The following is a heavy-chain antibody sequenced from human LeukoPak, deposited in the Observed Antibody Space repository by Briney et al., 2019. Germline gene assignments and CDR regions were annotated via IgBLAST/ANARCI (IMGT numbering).Heavy chain of an antibody. CDR1: GGSFSGYY. CDR3: AIGRGNYYYYYGMDV. D-gene: IGHD1-26*01. CDR2: INHSGST. Sequence: SETLSLTCAVYGGSFSGYYWSWIRQPPGKGLEWIGEINHSGSTNYNPSLKSRVTISVDTSKNQFSLKLSSVTAADTAVYYCAIGRGNYYYYYGMDVWGQGTTVTVSS. V-gene: IGHV4-34*01. J-gene: IGHJ6*02.